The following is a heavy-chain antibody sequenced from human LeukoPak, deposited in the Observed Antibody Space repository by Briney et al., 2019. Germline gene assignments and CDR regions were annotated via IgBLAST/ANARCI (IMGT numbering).Heavy chain of an antibody. D-gene: IGHD3-3*01. J-gene: IGHJ6*03. V-gene: IGHV3-48*01. CDR3: ARVGYYDFWSGLIPHTYYMDV. CDR2: ISRTDTI. CDR1: GFSFSTHS. Sequence: GGSLRLSCVASGFSFSTHSMNWVRQAPGKGLEWVSYISRTDTIYYADSVKGRFTVSRDNAKDSLFLQMNSLRAEDTAVYYCARVGYYDFWSGLIPHTYYMDVWGKGTTVTVSS.